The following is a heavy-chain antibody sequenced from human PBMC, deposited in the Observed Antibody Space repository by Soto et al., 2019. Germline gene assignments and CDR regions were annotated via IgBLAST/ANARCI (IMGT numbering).Heavy chain of an antibody. CDR2: IYYGGST. J-gene: IGHJ4*02. CDR1: GGSISSYY. D-gene: IGHD6-19*01. CDR3: RRDSPIAVAGTGAFDY. V-gene: IGHV4-59*12. Sequence: PSETLSLTCTVSGGSISSYYWRWMRQPPGKGLELIGCIYYGGSTNYNPSLKSRVAVSVDTSKNQFSLKLLSVTAADTAVEYRRRDSPIAVAGTGAFDYWGQGPLVTAPS.